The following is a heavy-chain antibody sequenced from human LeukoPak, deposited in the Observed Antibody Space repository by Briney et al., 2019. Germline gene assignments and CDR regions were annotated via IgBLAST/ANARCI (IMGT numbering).Heavy chain of an antibody. Sequence: SETLSLTCTVSGGSISSGNYYWSWIRQPAGKGLEWIGRIYSSGSTNYNPSLKSRVTISVDTSKNQFSLKVTSVTAADTAVYYCARADLAVDYYDSSGYSFDPWGQGTLVTVSS. CDR3: ARADLAVDYYDSSGYSFDP. D-gene: IGHD3-22*01. V-gene: IGHV4-61*02. CDR2: IYSSGST. CDR1: GGSISSGNYY. J-gene: IGHJ5*02.